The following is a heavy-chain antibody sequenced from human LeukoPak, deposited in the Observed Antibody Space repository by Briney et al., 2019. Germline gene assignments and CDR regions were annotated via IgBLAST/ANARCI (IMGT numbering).Heavy chain of an antibody. CDR1: GGSISSYY. J-gene: IGHJ4*02. D-gene: IGHD5-18*01. V-gene: IGHV4-59*01. Sequence: KPSETLSLTCTVSGGSISSYYWSWIRQPPGKGLEWIGYIYYSGSTNYNPSLKSRVTISVDTSKNQFSLKLSSATAADTAVYYCAGGRDTAMGPFDYWGQGTLVTVSS. CDR3: AGGRDTAMGPFDY. CDR2: IYYSGST.